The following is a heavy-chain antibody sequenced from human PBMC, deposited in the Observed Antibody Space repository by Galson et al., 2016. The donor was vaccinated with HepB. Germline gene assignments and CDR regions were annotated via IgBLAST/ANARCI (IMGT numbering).Heavy chain of an antibody. CDR2: IYWDDDK. CDR1: GFSLSTSGVG. Sequence: PALVKPTQTLTLTCTFSGFSLSTSGVGVGWIRQPPGKALEWLALIYWDDDKRYSPSLKSRLTITKDTSKNQVVLTMTNMDPVDTATYYCAHLAFRAIGYGGNPGHFDYWGQGTLVTVSS. J-gene: IGHJ4*02. D-gene: IGHD4-23*01. CDR3: AHLAFRAIGYGGNPGHFDY. V-gene: IGHV2-5*02.